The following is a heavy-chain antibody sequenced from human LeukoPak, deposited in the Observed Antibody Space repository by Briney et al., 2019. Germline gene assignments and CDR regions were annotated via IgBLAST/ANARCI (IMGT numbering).Heavy chain of an antibody. J-gene: IGHJ4*02. CDR1: GYIFTSYW. Sequence: GASLQISCKGSGYIFTSYWIGWVRQVPGKGLEWMGIIYPGDSDTRYSPSFQGQVTISADKSISTAYLQWSSLKASDTAMYYCARGELLRYFDWLYNSYYFDYWGQGTLVTVSS. D-gene: IGHD3-9*01. V-gene: IGHV5-51*01. CDR3: ARGELLRYFDWLYNSYYFDY. CDR2: IYPGDSDT.